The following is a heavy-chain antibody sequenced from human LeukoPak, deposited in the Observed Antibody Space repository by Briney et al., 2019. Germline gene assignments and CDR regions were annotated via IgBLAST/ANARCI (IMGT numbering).Heavy chain of an antibody. D-gene: IGHD3-10*01. Sequence: ASVKVSCKASGYTFTDYYMHWVRQAPGQGLEWMGWISPNSGGTNYAQKFQGRVTMTRDTSISTAYMELSSLGSDDTAVYYCARVYYFGSGSYPLHYFDYWGQGTLVTVSS. CDR3: ARVYYFGSGSYPLHYFDY. CDR2: ISPNSGGT. CDR1: GYTFTDYY. J-gene: IGHJ4*02. V-gene: IGHV1-2*02.